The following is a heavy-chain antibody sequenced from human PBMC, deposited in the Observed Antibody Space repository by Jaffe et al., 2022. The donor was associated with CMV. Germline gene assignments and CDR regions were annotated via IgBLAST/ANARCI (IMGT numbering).Heavy chain of an antibody. J-gene: IGHJ5*02. CDR3: ATGRPSGSSDLYWFDP. Sequence: QVQLVQSGAEVKKPGASVKVSCKVSGYTLTELSMHWVRQAPGKGLEWMGGFDPEDGETIYAQKFQGRVTMTEDTSTDTAYMELSSLRSEDTAVYYCATGRPSGSSDLYWFDPWGQGTLVTVSS. V-gene: IGHV1-24*01. D-gene: IGHD1-26*01. CDR1: GYTLTELS. CDR2: FDPEDGET.